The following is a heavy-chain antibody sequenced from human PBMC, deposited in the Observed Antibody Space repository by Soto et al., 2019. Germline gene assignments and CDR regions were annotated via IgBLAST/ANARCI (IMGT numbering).Heavy chain of an antibody. CDR1: GYTVTSYG. J-gene: IGHJ4*02. V-gene: IGHV1-18*04. D-gene: IGHD2-2*01. CDR3: AKYFWQVPASPFGC. CDR2: ISAYNGNT. Sequence: ASVKVSCKASGYTVTSYGISWVRQAPGQGLEWMGWISAYNGNTNYAQKLQGRVTITTDTSTSTAYMELRSLRSEDTAVYYCAKYFWQVPASPFGCWGQGTLVTVSS.